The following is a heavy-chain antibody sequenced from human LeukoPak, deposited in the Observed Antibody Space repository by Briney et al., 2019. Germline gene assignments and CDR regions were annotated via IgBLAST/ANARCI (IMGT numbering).Heavy chain of an antibody. V-gene: IGHV3-20*04. Sequence: PGGSLRLSCAASGFTFSDYYMSWIRQAPGKGLEWVSGINWNGGRTGYADSVKGRFAISRDNAKNSLFLQMNSLRAEDTALYYCARAKYYYDSTTYLDAFDIWGQGTMVTVSS. D-gene: IGHD3-22*01. CDR3: ARAKYYYDSTTYLDAFDI. CDR1: GFTFSDYY. J-gene: IGHJ3*02. CDR2: INWNGGRT.